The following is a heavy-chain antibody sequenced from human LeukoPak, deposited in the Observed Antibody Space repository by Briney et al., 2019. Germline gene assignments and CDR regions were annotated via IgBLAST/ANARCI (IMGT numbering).Heavy chain of an antibody. Sequence: PSETLSLTCAVYGGSFSGYYWSWIRQPPGKGLEWIGEINHSGSTNYNPSLKSRVTISVDTPKNQFSLKLSSVTAADTAVYYCARGLPAVILYYFDYWGQGTLVTVSS. CDR1: GGSFSGYY. D-gene: IGHD2-2*01. J-gene: IGHJ4*02. CDR2: INHSGST. CDR3: ARGLPAVILYYFDY. V-gene: IGHV4-34*01.